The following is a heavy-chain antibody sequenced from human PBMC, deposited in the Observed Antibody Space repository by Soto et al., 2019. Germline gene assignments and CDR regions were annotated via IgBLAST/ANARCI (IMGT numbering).Heavy chain of an antibody. CDR1: GFTFSSYS. D-gene: IGHD2-2*01. CDR2: ISSSSSTI. J-gene: IGHJ5*02. CDR3: ARESVVVVPAAYNWFDP. V-gene: IGHV3-48*02. Sequence: GGSLRLSCAASGFTFSSYSMNWVRQAPGKGLEWVSYISSSSSTIYYADSVKGRFTISRDNAKNSLYLQMNSLRDEDTTVYYCARESVVVVPAAYNWFDPWGQGTLVTVSS.